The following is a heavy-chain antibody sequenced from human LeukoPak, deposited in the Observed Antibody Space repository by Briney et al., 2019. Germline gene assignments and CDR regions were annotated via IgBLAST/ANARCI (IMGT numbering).Heavy chain of an antibody. CDR1: GFTFSSYS. J-gene: IGHJ4*02. CDR2: ISSSSSYI. Sequence: GGSLRLSCAASGFTFSSYSMNWVRQAPGKGLEWVSSISSSSSYIYYADSVKGRFTISRDNAKNSLYLQMNSLRAEDTAVYYCARVYYDTNGYLYLDYWGQGTLVTVSS. CDR3: ARVYYDTNGYLYLDY. V-gene: IGHV3-21*01. D-gene: IGHD3-22*01.